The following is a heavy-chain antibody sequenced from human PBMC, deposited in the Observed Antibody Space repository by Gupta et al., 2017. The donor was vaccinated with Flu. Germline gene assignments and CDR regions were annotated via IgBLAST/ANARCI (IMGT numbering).Heavy chain of an antibody. Sequence: LQESGPRLLKPSETLTLTCNVFDGSTSRASGGSVSSSTFYWGWIRQSPGKGLEWIGTTHSSGNTYYHATLKGRVTISVDTATNQLSLKLTSVTTADTAVYYCATKYDSGTYYRDHWGQGTPVTVSS. CDR1: GGSVSSSTFY. CDR3: ATKYDSGTYYRDH. D-gene: IGHD3-10*01. CDR2: THSSGNT. J-gene: IGHJ5*02. V-gene: IGHV4-39*01.